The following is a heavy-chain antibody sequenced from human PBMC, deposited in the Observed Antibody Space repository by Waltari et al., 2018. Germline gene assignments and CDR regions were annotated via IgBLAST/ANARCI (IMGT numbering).Heavy chain of an antibody. J-gene: IGHJ3*01. CDR3: ATYIGASVGTAAFDV. Sequence: QLQLQESGPRLVKPSETLSLICSVAGVSITSNRPYWACIRQSPGQGLEWIGTISYSGTTYISPSLKSRVSVSRDTSKNQVSLTLGSVTAADMAVYYCATYIGASVGTAAFDVWGQGTMVTVSS. CDR2: ISYSGTT. CDR1: GVSITSNRPY. V-gene: IGHV4-39*01. D-gene: IGHD5-12*01.